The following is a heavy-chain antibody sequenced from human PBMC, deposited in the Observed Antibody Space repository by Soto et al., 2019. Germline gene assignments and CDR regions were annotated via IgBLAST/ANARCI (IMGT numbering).Heavy chain of an antibody. D-gene: IGHD2-2*01. V-gene: IGHV3-7*05. J-gene: IGHJ4*02. CDR1: GFTFSSYW. CDR3: AREDIVVVPAAPFDY. Sequence: EVQLVESGGGLVQTGGSLRLSCAASGFTFSSYWMSWVRQAPGQGLEWVANIKQDGSEKYYVDSVKGRFTISRDNAKNSLYGQMNSQRAEDTAVYYCAREDIVVVPAAPFDYWGQGTLVTVSA. CDR2: IKQDGSEK.